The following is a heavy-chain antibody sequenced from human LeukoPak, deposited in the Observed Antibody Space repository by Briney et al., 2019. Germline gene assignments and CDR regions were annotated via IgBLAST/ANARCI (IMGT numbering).Heavy chain of an antibody. D-gene: IGHD3-22*01. Sequence: PSETLSLTCAVYGGSFSGYYWSWIRQPPGKGLEWIGEINHSGSTNYNPSLKSRVTISVDTSKNQFSLKLSSVTAADTAVYYCAREVQVDSSGHSWRGIVRAYFDYWGQGTLVTVSS. CDR2: INHSGST. J-gene: IGHJ4*02. V-gene: IGHV4-34*01. CDR1: GGSFSGYY. CDR3: AREVQVDSSGHSWRGIVRAYFDY.